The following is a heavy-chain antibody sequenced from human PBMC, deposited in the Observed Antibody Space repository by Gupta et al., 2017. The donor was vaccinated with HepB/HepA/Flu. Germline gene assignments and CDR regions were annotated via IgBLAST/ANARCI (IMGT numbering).Heavy chain of an antibody. V-gene: IGHV3-7*01. CDR1: GFTFSSHW. Sequence: EVQLVESWGGLVQPGGSLRLSCAASGFTFSSHWVNWVRQAPGKGLEWVANIKQDGSEKKYVDSVKGRFIISRDNAKDSMYLQMNSLRAEDTAVYYCARGSGSTTRALDIWGQGTMVTVSS. D-gene: IGHD2/OR15-2a*01. CDR2: IKQDGSEK. J-gene: IGHJ3*02. CDR3: ARGSGSTTRALDI.